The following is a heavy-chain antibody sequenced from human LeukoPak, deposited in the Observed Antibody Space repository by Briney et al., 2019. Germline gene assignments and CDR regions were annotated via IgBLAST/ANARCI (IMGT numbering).Heavy chain of an antibody. CDR3: AKGGWDHPYYYGLDV. V-gene: IGHV3-21*01. J-gene: IGHJ6*02. Sequence: ETLSLTCTVSGGSISSSSWWSWVRQPPGKGLEWVSSISSSSSYIYYADSVKGRFTISRDNSKNTLYLQMNSLKVEDTAVYYCAKGGWDHPYYYGLDVWGQGTTVTVSS. D-gene: IGHD1-14*01. CDR1: GGSISSSS. CDR2: ISSSSSYI.